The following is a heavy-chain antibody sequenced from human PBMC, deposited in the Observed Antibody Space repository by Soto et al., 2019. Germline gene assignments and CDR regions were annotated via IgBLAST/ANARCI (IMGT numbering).Heavy chain of an antibody. V-gene: IGHV4-4*02. Sequence: QMQLQESGPGLVKPSGTLSLTCGVSGGSISSSKWWTWVRQPPGKGPEWIGEIYHSGSTNYNPSLTSRVTILLDKSNTQFSLTLTPVTAADTAVYYCASQAYSSSTDASFLVNGYFDLWGRGILVTVSS. D-gene: IGHD6-6*01. CDR1: GGSISSSKW. CDR3: ASQAYSSSTDASFLVNGYFDL. J-gene: IGHJ2*01. CDR2: IYHSGST.